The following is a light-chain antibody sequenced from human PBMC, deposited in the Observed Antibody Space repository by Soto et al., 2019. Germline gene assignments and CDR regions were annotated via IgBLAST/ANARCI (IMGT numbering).Light chain of an antibody. V-gene: IGKV3-11*01. CDR3: QQRSNGLIS. J-gene: IGKJ3*01. Sequence: EIVLTHSPATLSLSPGEIATLSCRSIQSVSGYLAWYQQKPGQAPRLLIYDGSHRAAGIPSRFSGSGSGTDFPLTISGLEPEDFEVYYCQQRSNGLISFGPGTKVDIK. CDR1: QSVSGY. CDR2: DGS.